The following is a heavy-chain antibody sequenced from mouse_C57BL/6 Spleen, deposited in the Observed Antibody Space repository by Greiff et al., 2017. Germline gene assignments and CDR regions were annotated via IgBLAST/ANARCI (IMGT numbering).Heavy chain of an antibody. Sequence: QVQLQQPGTELVKPGASVKLSCKASGYTFTRYWMHWVKQRPGQGLEWIGNINPSNGGTNYNEKFKSKATLTVDKSSSTAYMQLSSLTSEDSAVYYCARETTVVDWYFDVWGTGTTVTVSS. J-gene: IGHJ1*03. CDR2: INPSNGGT. CDR3: ARETTVVDWYFDV. D-gene: IGHD1-1*01. CDR1: GYTFTRYW. V-gene: IGHV1-53*01.